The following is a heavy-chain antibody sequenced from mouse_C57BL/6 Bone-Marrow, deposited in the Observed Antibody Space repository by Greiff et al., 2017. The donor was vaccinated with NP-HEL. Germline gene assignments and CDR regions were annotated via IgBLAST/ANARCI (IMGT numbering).Heavy chain of an antibody. CDR2: IYPGGGYT. CDR3: ARCLFRYAMDY. V-gene: IGHV1-63*01. D-gene: IGHD6-5*01. Sequence: QVQLKESGAELVRPGTSVKMSCKASGYTFTNYWIGWAKQRPGHGLEWIGDIYPGGGYTNYNEKFKGKATLTADKSSSTAYMQFSSLTSEDSAIYYCARCLFRYAMDYWGQGTSVTVSS. J-gene: IGHJ4*01. CDR1: GYTFTNYW.